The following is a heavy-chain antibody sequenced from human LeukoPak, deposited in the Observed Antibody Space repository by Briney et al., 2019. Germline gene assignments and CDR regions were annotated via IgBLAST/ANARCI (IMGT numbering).Heavy chain of an antibody. CDR2: IRSKANSFAT. D-gene: IGHD3-22*01. CDR3: ASPSGAYYDSSASGY. Sequence: PGGSLRLSCAASGFIFSDSAMHWVRQASGKGLEWVGRIRSKANSFATAYGESVKGRFTVSRDDSKNTAYLQMNSLRAEDTAVYYCASPSGAYYDSSASGYWGQGTLVTVSS. J-gene: IGHJ4*02. CDR1: GFIFSDSA. V-gene: IGHV3-73*01.